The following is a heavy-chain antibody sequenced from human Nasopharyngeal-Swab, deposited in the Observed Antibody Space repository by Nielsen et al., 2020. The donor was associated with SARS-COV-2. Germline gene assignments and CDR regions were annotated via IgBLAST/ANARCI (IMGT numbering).Heavy chain of an antibody. V-gene: IGHV5-51*01. CDR3: ARRAARDGYNYEVDP. CDR2: VYPGNSEV. CDR1: GYSFVNHW. Sequence: GESLKISCMASGYSFVNHWIGWVRQKSGKGLEWMGMVYPGNSEVAYSPSFQGQITISADKSINTAYLHWSSPRASDTAMYFCARRAARDGYNYEVDPWGQGTLVTVSS. J-gene: IGHJ5*02. D-gene: IGHD5-24*01.